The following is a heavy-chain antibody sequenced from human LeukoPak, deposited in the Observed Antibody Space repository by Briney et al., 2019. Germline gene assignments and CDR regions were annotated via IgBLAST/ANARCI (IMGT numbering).Heavy chain of an antibody. J-gene: IGHJ4*02. D-gene: IGHD3-9*01. CDR3: ARAASTLRYFDWLLDYYFDY. V-gene: IGHV4-30-4*01. CDR1: GGSISSGDYY. Sequence: SETLSLTCTVSGGSISSGDYYWSWLRQPPGQGLEWIGYIYYSGSTYYNPSLKSRVTISVDTSKNQFSLKLSSVTAADTAVYYCARAASTLRYFDWLLDYYFDYWGQGTLVTVSS. CDR2: IYYSGST.